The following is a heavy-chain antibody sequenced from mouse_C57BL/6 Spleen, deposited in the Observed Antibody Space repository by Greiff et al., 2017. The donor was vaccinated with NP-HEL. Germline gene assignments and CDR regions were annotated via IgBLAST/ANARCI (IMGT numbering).Heavy chain of an antibody. CDR2: INYDGSST. CDR3: ARDGAYGSSPYWYFDV. CDR1: GFTFSDYY. D-gene: IGHD1-1*01. J-gene: IGHJ1*03. V-gene: IGHV5-16*01. Sequence: EVMLVESEGGLVQPGSSMKLSCTASGFTFSDYYMAWVRQVPEKGLEWVANINYDGSSTYYLDSLKSRFIISRDNAKNILYLQMSSLKSEDTATYYCARDGAYGSSPYWYFDVWGTGTTVTVSS.